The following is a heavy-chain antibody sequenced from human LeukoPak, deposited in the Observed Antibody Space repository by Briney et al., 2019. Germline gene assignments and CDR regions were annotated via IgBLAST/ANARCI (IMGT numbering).Heavy chain of an antibody. V-gene: IGHV1-18*01. CDR1: GYTFSSYA. CDR3: ARRSGTYSDFDY. Sequence: ASVKVSFKASGYTFSSYAISWVREAPGQGLEWMGWITTDKGNTHYAQKFQGRVTMTTDTSTSTAYMELRSLRSEDTAVYYCARRSGTYSDFDYWGQGTLVTVSS. J-gene: IGHJ4*02. CDR2: ITTDKGNT. D-gene: IGHD1-26*01.